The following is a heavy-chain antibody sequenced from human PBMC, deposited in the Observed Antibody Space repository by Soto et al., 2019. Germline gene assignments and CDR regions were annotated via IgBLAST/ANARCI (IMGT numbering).Heavy chain of an antibody. CDR3: TTGGRYYYDSSGYYYSTPFDY. J-gene: IGHJ4*02. CDR1: GFTFSNAW. CDR2: IKSKTDGGTT. V-gene: IGHV3-15*07. D-gene: IGHD3-22*01. Sequence: GGSLRLSCAASGFTFSNAWMNWVRQAPGKGLEWVGRIKSKTDGGTTDYAAPVKGRFTISRDDSKNTLYLQMNSLKTEDTAVYYCTTGGRYYYDSSGYYYSTPFDYWGQGTLVTVSS.